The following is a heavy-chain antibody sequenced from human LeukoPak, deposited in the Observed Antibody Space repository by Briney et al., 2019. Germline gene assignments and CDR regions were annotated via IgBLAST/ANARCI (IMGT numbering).Heavy chain of an antibody. CDR1: GGSFSGYY. J-gene: IGHJ6*03. V-gene: IGHV4-34*01. CDR2: INHSGST. CDR3: ARHHYYYYMDV. Sequence: SETLSLTCAVYGGSFSGYYWSWIRQPPGKGLEWIGEINHSGSTNYNPSLKSRVTISVDTSKNQFSLKLSSVTAADTAVYYCARHHYYYYMDVRGKGTTVTISS.